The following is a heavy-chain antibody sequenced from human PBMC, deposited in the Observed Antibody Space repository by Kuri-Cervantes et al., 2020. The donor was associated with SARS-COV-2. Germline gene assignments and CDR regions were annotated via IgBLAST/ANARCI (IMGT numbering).Heavy chain of an antibody. V-gene: IGHV3-7*03. Sequence: GESLKISCAASGFTFSSYWMSWVRQAPGKGLGWVANIKQDGSEKYYVDSVKGRFTISRDNAKNSLYLQMNSLRAEDTAVYYCAKIAHVMVIAGAFDLWGQGTMVTVSS. CDR3: AKIAHVMVIAGAFDL. D-gene: IGHD2-21*01. CDR1: GFTFSSYW. CDR2: IKQDGSEK. J-gene: IGHJ3*01.